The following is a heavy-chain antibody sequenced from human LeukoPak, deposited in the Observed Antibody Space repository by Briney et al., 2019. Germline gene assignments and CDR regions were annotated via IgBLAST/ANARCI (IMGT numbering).Heavy chain of an antibody. D-gene: IGHD3-10*01. CDR2: IDWDDDK. Sequence: SGPTLVNPTQTLTLTCTFSGFSLSTGGMCVSWIRQPPGKALEWLALIDWDDDKYYSPSLKTRLTIPKDSSKNQVVLTMTNMDPVDTATYYCARMGRPTKWFGDTMDYYGMDVWGKGTTVTVSS. CDR1: GFSLSTGGMC. V-gene: IGHV2-70*01. CDR3: ARMGRPTKWFGDTMDYYGMDV. J-gene: IGHJ6*04.